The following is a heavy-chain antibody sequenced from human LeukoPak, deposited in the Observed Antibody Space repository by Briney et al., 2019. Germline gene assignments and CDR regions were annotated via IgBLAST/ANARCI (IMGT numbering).Heavy chain of an antibody. CDR3: AKETSGRDFDY. J-gene: IGHJ4*02. CDR2: ISWHSGTI. Sequence: GGSLRLSCAASGFTFNDHAMHWVRQAPGKGLEGVSGISWHSGTIDYAASVKGRFTISRDNAKNSLYLQMNSLRAEDTAFYYCAKETSGRDFDYWGQGTLVAVSS. CDR1: GFTFNDHA. V-gene: IGHV3-9*01. D-gene: IGHD2-2*01.